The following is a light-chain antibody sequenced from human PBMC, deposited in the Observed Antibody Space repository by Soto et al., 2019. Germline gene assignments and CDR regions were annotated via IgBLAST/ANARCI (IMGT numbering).Light chain of an antibody. CDR1: SGSVSTNYY. CDR3: VLYMGGGISV. J-gene: IGLJ2*01. Sequence: QTVVTQEPSFSVSPGGTVTLTCALSSGSVSTNYYPSWYQQTPGQAPRTLIYGTNTRSSGVPDRFSSSILGNKAALTITGAQADDESDYYCVLYMGGGISVFGGGTKLTVL. CDR2: GTN. V-gene: IGLV8-61*01.